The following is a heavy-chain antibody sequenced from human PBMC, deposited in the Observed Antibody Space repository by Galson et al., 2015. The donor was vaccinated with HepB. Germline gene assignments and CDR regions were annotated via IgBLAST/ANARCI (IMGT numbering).Heavy chain of an antibody. Sequence: SLRLSCAASGFTFSSYAMSWVRQAPGKGLEWVSAISGSGGSTYYADSVKGRFTISRDNSKNTLYLQMNSLRAEDTAVYYCAKDPNWASDAFDIWGQGTMVTVSS. D-gene: IGHD1-1*01. CDR3: AKDPNWASDAFDI. V-gene: IGHV3-23*01. CDR1: GFTFSSYA. CDR2: ISGSGGST. J-gene: IGHJ3*02.